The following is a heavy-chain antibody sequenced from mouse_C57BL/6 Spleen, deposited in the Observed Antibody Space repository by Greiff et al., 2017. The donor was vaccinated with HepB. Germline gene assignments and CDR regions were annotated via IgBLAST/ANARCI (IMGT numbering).Heavy chain of an antibody. D-gene: IGHD2-3*01. J-gene: IGHJ1*03. CDR3: ARGDGPWYFDV. Sequence: EVQGVESGGDLVKPGGSLKLSCAASGFTFSSYGMSWVRQTPDKRLEWVATISSGGSYTYYPDSVKGRFTISRDNAKNTLYLQMSSLKSEDTAMYYCARGDGPWYFDVWGTRTTVTVSS. CDR2: ISSGGSYT. CDR1: GFTFSSYG. V-gene: IGHV5-6*01.